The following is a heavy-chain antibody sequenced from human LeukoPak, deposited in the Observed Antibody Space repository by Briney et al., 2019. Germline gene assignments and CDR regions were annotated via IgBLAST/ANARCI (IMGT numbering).Heavy chain of an antibody. V-gene: IGHV3-23*01. J-gene: IGHJ3*02. Sequence: PGGSLRLSCAASGFTFSSYAMTWVRQAPGKGLEWVSIIGGSGGYTYYADSVKGRFTISRDNSKNTLYLQMNSLRAEDTAIYYCAKAVKAYDAFDIWGQGTLVTVSS. CDR2: IGGSGGYT. CDR3: AKAVKAYDAFDI. D-gene: IGHD3-16*01. CDR1: GFTFSSYA.